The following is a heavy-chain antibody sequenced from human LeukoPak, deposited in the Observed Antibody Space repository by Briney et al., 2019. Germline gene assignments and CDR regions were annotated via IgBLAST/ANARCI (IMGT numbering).Heavy chain of an antibody. V-gene: IGHV3-66*01. Sequence: GGSLRLSCAASGFTVSSNYMSWVRQAPGKGLEWVSVIYSGGSTYYADSVKGRFTISRDNSKNTLYLQMNSLRAEDTAVYYCARVFDGYGPFDYWGQGTLVTVSS. J-gene: IGHJ4*02. CDR1: GFTVSSNY. CDR3: ARVFDGYGPFDY. CDR2: IYSGGST. D-gene: IGHD2-21*02.